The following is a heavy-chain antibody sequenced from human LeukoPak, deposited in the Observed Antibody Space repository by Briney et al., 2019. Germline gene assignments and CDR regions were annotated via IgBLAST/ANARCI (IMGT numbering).Heavy chain of an antibody. V-gene: IGHV4-31*02. CDR1: GGSISSGNYY. D-gene: IGHD5-24*01. Sequence: SETLSLTCTVSGGSISSGNYYWSWIRQHPGKGLEWIGYIYHSGSTYSNPSLKTRVTISVDTSKNQFSLKLSSVTAADTAVYYCARAEWLDAFDIWGQGTLVTVSS. CDR2: IYHSGST. CDR3: ARAEWLDAFDI. J-gene: IGHJ3*02.